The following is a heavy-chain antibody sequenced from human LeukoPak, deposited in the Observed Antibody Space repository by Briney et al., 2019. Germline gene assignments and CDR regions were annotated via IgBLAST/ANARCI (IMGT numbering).Heavy chain of an antibody. CDR3: ARVKMIPSHDAFDI. Sequence: PSETLSLTCTVSGGSISSGGYSWSWIRQPPGKGLEWIGYIYHSGSTYYNPSLKSRVTISVDRSKNQFSLKLSSVTAADTAVYYCARVKMIPSHDAFDIWGQGTMVTVSS. D-gene: IGHD3-16*01. CDR1: GGSISSGGYS. V-gene: IGHV4-30-2*01. CDR2: IYHSGST. J-gene: IGHJ3*02.